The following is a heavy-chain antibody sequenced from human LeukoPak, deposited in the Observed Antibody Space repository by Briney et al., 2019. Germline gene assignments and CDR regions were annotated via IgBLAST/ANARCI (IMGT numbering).Heavy chain of an antibody. CDR2: INQDENEK. V-gene: IGHV3-7*01. CDR3: AIVGDNYGHGFYYYMDV. Sequence: PGGSLRLSCAASGFSFSSYWMSWVRQAPGKGLEWVANINQDENEKKYVDSVKGRFSISRDNAKNSLWLQMNSLRAEDTAVYYCAIVGDNYGHGFYYYMDVWGKGTTVTVSS. CDR1: GFSFSSYW. D-gene: IGHD5-18*01. J-gene: IGHJ6*03.